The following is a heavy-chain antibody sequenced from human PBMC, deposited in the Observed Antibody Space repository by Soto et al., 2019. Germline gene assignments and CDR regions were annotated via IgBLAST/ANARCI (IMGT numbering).Heavy chain of an antibody. CDR2: ISAYNGNT. CDR1: GYTFTSYG. V-gene: IGHV1-18*04. J-gene: IGHJ4*02. CDR3: ARDPVGGYYDSSGYYHYFDY. D-gene: IGHD3-22*01. Sequence: ASVKVSCKASGYTFTSYGISWLRQAPGQGLEWMGWISAYNGNTNYAQKLQGRVTMTTDTSTSTAYMELRSLRSDDTAVYYCARDPVGGYYDSSGYYHYFDYWGQGTLVTVSS.